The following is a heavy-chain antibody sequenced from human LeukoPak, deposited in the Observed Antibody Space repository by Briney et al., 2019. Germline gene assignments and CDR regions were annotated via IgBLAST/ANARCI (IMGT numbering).Heavy chain of an antibody. J-gene: IGHJ5*02. Sequence: SGTLSLTCAVSGGSISSSNWWSWARQPPGKGLEWIGEIYHSGSTNYNPSLKSRVTISVDKSKNQFSLKLSSVTAADTAVYYCARGVRYSSGWYMGYWFDPWGQGTLVTVSS. CDR3: ARGVRYSSGWYMGYWFDP. V-gene: IGHV4-4*02. CDR2: IYHSGST. CDR1: GGSISSSNW. D-gene: IGHD6-19*01.